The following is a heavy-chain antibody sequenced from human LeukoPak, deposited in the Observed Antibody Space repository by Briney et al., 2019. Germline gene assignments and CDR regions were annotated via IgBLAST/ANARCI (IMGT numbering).Heavy chain of an antibody. D-gene: IGHD2-21*01. V-gene: IGHV3-48*01. J-gene: IGHJ3*02. CDR1: GFTFSTYS. CDR2: ISSSSTTI. CDR3: ARRSYSHDAFDI. Sequence: PGGSLRLSCAASGFTFSTYSMNWVRRAPGKGLEWVSYISSSSTTIYFADSVKGRFTISRDNAKNSLYLQINSLRAEDTAVYHCARRSYSHDAFDIWGQGTMVTVSS.